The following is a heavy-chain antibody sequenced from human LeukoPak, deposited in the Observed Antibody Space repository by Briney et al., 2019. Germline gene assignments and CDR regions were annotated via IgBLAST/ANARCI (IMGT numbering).Heavy chain of an antibody. CDR2: MYPGDSDT. CDR1: GYSFSSYW. CDR3: ARLKSLIDPADY. V-gene: IGHV5-51*01. J-gene: IGHJ4*02. Sequence: GESLKISCKGSGYSFSSYWIGWVRQMPGKGLEWMGIMYPGDSDTRYSPSFEGQVTISADKSVSTAYLQWSSLKASDTAMYYCARLKSLIDPADYWGQGTLVTVS.